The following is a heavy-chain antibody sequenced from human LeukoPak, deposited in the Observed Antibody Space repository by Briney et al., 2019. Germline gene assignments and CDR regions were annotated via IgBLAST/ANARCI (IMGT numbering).Heavy chain of an antibody. Sequence: PSETLSLTCAVYGGSFSGYYWSWIRQPPGKGLEWIGEINHSGSTNYNPSLKSRVTISVDTSKNQFSLKLSSVTAADTAVYYCARPTTSSGWYSTYYYYYMDVWGKGTTVTVSS. CDR3: ARPTTSSGWYSTYYYYYMDV. CDR2: INHSGST. J-gene: IGHJ6*03. V-gene: IGHV4-34*01. D-gene: IGHD6-19*01. CDR1: GGSFSGYY.